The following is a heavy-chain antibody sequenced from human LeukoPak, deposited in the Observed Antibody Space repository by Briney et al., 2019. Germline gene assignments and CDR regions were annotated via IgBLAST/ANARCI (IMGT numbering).Heavy chain of an antibody. CDR1: GGTFTSYA. V-gene: IGHV1-69*04. J-gene: IGHJ4*02. Sequence: SVKVSCKASGGTFTSYAISWVRQAPGQGLEWMGRIIPILGIANYAQKFQGRVTITADKSTSTAYMELSSLRSEDTAVYYCARGTQGDYDFWSGYYRSNSYYFDYWGQGALVTVSS. D-gene: IGHD3-3*01. CDR3: ARGTQGDYDFWSGYYRSNSYYFDY. CDR2: IIPILGIA.